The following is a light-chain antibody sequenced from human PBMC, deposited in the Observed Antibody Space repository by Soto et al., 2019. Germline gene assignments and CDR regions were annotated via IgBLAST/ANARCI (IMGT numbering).Light chain of an antibody. CDR2: GAS. V-gene: IGKV3-15*01. CDR3: QQYNNWPPT. CDR1: QSVSSN. Sequence: EIVMTQSPATLSVSPGERATLSCRASQSVSSNLAWYQQKPGQAPRLLIYGASTRATGIPARFSGSGSGTAFILTIGSLQSEDFAVDYCQQYNNWPPTFGQGTKLEIK. J-gene: IGKJ2*01.